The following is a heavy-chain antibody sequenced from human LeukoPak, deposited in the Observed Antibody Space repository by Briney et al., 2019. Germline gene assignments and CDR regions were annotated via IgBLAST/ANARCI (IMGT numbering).Heavy chain of an antibody. CDR2: IYYSGST. D-gene: IGHD6-19*01. CDR1: GGSISSYY. Sequence: NPSETLSLTCTVSGGSISSYYWSWIRQPPGKGLEWIGYIYYSGSTNYNPSLKGRVTISVDTSKNQFSLKLSSVTAADTAVYYCARVALRAVAGRRRTRGAFDIWGQGTMVTVSS. V-gene: IGHV4-59*01. CDR3: ARVALRAVAGRRRTRGAFDI. J-gene: IGHJ3*02.